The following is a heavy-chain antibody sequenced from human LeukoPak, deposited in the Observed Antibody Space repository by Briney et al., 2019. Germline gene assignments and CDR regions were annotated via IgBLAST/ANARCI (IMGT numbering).Heavy chain of an antibody. Sequence: GSLRLSCAASGFTFSSYAMSWIRQPPGKGLEWIGSIYYSGSTYYNPSLKSRVTISVDTSKNQFSLKLSSVTAADTAVYYCARHDSRITMIVVVNGGGFDYWGQGTLVTVSS. CDR2: IYYSGST. D-gene: IGHD3-22*01. CDR1: GFTFSSYA. CDR3: ARHDSRITMIVVVNGGGFDY. J-gene: IGHJ4*02. V-gene: IGHV4-39*01.